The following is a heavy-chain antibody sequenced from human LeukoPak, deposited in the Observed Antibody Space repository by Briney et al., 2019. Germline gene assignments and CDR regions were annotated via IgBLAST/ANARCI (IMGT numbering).Heavy chain of an antibody. Sequence: GGSLRLSCAASGFTFNNYAMSWVRQAPGKGLEWVSAISSSGGRTYYADSVKGRFTISRDNSKNTLYLQMNSLRAEDTAVYYCAKDHSYYYDSSGYDYWGQGTLVTVSS. CDR3: AKDHSYYYDSSGYDY. V-gene: IGHV3-23*01. CDR1: GFTFNNYA. J-gene: IGHJ4*02. D-gene: IGHD3-22*01. CDR2: ISSSGGRT.